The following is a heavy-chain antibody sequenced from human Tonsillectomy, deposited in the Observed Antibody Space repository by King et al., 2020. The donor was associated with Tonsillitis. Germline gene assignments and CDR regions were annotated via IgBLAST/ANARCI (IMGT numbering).Heavy chain of an antibody. D-gene: IGHD1-7*01. CDR2: IGGSGENT. V-gene: IGHV3-23*04. CDR1: GFTFRPYA. J-gene: IGHJ5*02. CDR3: AKDLRTGTTVGLYNWFDP. Sequence: VQLVESGGGLVQPGGSLRLSCAASGFTFRPYAMTWVRQPPGKGLEWVSSIGGSGENTYYADSVKGRFTISRDNSNNTLYLQMNSLRAEDTAVYYCAKDLRTGTTVGLYNWFDPWGQGTLVTVSS.